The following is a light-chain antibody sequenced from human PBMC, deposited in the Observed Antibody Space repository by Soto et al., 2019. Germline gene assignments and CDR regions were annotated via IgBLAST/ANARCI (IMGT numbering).Light chain of an antibody. CDR1: QSLLHSNGYNF. J-gene: IGKJ5*01. CDR3: MQALQTPIT. Sequence: DLVMTQSPLSLPVTPGEPASISCRSSQSLLHSNGYNFLDWYLQKPGQSPQLLIYLGSNRASGVPDRFSGSESGTDFTLKISRVEAEDVGVYYCMQALQTPITFGQGTRLEIK. V-gene: IGKV2-28*01. CDR2: LGS.